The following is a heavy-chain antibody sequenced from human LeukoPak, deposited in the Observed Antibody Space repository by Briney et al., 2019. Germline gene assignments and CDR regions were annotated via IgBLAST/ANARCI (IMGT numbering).Heavy chain of an antibody. CDR2: IYYSGST. D-gene: IGHD3-10*01. J-gene: IGHJ4*02. Sequence: SETLSLTCTVSGGSISSYYWSWIRQPPGKGLEWIGYIYYSGSTYYNPSLKSRVTISVDTSKNQFSLKLSSVTAADTAVYYCARASPSYYYGSGSLGGYFDYWGQGTLVTVSS. V-gene: IGHV4-59*12. CDR3: ARASPSYYYGSGSLGGYFDY. CDR1: GGSISSYY.